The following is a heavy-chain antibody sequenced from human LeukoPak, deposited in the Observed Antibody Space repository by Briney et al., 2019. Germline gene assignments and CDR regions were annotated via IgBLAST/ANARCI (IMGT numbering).Heavy chain of an antibody. CDR1: GFTFDDYA. V-gene: IGHV3-9*01. J-gene: IGHJ3*02. CDR2: ISWNSGSI. D-gene: IGHD4-17*01. CDR3: AKDRTVTQFGDAFDI. Sequence: PGGSLRLSCAASGFTFDDYAMHWVRQAPGKGLEWVSGISWNSGSIGYADSVKGRFTISRDNAKNSLYLQMNSLRAEDTAVYYCAKDRTVTQFGDAFDIWGQGTMVTVSS.